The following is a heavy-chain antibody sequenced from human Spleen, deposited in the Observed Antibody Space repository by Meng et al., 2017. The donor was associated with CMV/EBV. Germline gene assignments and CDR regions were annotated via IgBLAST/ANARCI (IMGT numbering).Heavy chain of an antibody. V-gene: IGHV1-69*05. J-gene: IGHJ1*01. Sequence: TFSSYAISWVRQAPGQGLEWMGGIIPIFGTANYAQKFQGRVTITTDESTSTAYMELSSLRSEDTAVYYCARGSGYCSSTSCRAEYFQHWGQGTLVTVSS. CDR1: TFSSYA. D-gene: IGHD2-2*01. CDR2: IIPIFGTA. CDR3: ARGSGYCSSTSCRAEYFQH.